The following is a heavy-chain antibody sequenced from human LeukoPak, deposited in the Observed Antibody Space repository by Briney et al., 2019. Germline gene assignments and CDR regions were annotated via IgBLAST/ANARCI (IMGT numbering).Heavy chain of an antibody. D-gene: IGHD4-23*01. J-gene: IGHJ4*02. CDR3: VRGNDYGGPHY. V-gene: IGHV3-74*01. Sequence: GGSLRLSCAVSGFTFSSYWMHWVRQAPGKGLVWVSRIDRDGSRINYADSVKGRFTISRDNGKNTLFLQMNSLRAEDAAVYYCVRGNDYGGPHYWGQGTLVTVAS. CDR2: IDRDGSRI. CDR1: GFTFSSYW.